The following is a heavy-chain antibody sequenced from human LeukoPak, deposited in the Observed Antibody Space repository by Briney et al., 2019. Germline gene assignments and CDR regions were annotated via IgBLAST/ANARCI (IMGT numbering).Heavy chain of an antibody. CDR3: ARAWPPPCYYMDV. Sequence: SETLSLTCTVSGGSIGRYYWRWVRQPAGRVRGWVGYFHYCGSTNYNPSIKRRVTISADTSKNQLSLKLSSVTAADTAVYYCARAWPPPCYYMDVWGKGTPVTISS. CDR1: GGSIGRYY. J-gene: IGHJ6*03. CDR2: FHYCGST. V-gene: IGHV4-59*01.